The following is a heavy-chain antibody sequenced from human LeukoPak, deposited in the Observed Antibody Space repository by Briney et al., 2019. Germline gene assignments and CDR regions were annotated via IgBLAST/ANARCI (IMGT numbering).Heavy chain of an antibody. CDR1: GYTFTGYY. D-gene: IGHD3-16*01. V-gene: IGHV1-2*02. CDR3: AREGLGNSQHDY. Sequence: ASVKVSCKASGYTFTGYYMHWVRQAPGQGLEWMGWINPNSGGTNYAQKFQGRVTMTRDKSISTAYMELSRLRSDDTAVYYCAREGLGNSQHDYWGQGTLVTVSS. CDR2: INPNSGGT. J-gene: IGHJ4*02.